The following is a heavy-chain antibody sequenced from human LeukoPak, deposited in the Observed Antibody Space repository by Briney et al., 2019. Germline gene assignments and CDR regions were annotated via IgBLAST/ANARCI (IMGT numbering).Heavy chain of an antibody. CDR1: GFTFNTYS. J-gene: IGHJ6*03. CDR3: AKDRCGGDCHSEVMDV. CDR2: ISSSSSTI. V-gene: IGHV3-48*01. D-gene: IGHD2-21*02. Sequence: GGSLRLSCGASGFTFNTYSMNWVRQAPGKGLEWISYISSSSSTIYYADSVKGRFTISRDNAKNSLYLQMNTLRADDTAVYYCAKDRCGGDCHSEVMDVWGKGTTVIVSS.